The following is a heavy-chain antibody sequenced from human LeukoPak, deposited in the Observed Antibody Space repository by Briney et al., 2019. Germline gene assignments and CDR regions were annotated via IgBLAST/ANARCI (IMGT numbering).Heavy chain of an antibody. J-gene: IGHJ6*03. CDR2: IYYSGST. D-gene: IGHD2-15*01. V-gene: IGHV4-39*01. CDR1: GGSISSSSYY. CDR3: ARAGVVAAYYYYNYMDV. Sequence: PSETLSLTCTVSGGSISSSSYYWGWIRQPPGKGLEWIGSIYYSGSTYYNPSLKSRVTISVDTSKNQFALKLSSVTAADTAVYYCARAGVVAAYYYYNYMDVWGKGTTVTVSS.